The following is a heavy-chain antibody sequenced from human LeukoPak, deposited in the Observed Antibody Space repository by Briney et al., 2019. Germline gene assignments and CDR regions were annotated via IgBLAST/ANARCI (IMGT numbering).Heavy chain of an antibody. D-gene: IGHD3-9*01. J-gene: IGHJ4*02. CDR1: GLTFPLYS. CDR3: ARDRDWAFDY. V-gene: IGHV3-48*02. Sequence: GGSLRLSCAASGLTFPLYSMNWVRQAPGKGLEWVSYIRSSDGAIAYADSVKGRFTISRDDAKNSLYLQMNSLRDEDTAVYYCARDRDWAFDYWGKGTLITVAS. CDR2: IRSSDGAI.